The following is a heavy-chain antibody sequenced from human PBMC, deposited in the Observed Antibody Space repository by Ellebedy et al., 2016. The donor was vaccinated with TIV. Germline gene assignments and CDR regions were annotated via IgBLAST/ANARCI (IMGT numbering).Heavy chain of an antibody. Sequence: ESLKISCAASGFTFSSYWMSWVRQAPGKGLEWVANIKEDGSEKYYVDSVKGRFTISRDNAKNSLYLQMNSLRAEDTAVYYCAREDSSGWYKFSSWGQGTLVTVSS. J-gene: IGHJ5*02. D-gene: IGHD6-19*01. CDR1: GFTFSSYW. CDR3: AREDSSGWYKFSS. CDR2: IKEDGSEK. V-gene: IGHV3-7*01.